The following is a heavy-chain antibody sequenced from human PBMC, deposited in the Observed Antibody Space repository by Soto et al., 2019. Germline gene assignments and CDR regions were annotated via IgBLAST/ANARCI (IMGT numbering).Heavy chain of an antibody. J-gene: IGHJ6*02. CDR3: ATSRYQVSQPNYYYQGMDV. V-gene: IGHV1-24*01. D-gene: IGHD6-13*01. CDR1: GHTLTELS. CDR2: SDPEDGET. Sequence: ASVKVSCKVSGHTLTELSIHWVRQAPGKGLEWMGGSDPEDGETIYVQKFQGRVTMTEDTSTDTAYMELSSLRSEDTALYYCATSRYQVSQPNYYYQGMDVWGQGTTVTVSS.